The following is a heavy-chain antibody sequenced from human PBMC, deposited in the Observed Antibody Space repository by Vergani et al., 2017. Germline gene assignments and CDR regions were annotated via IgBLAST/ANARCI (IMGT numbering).Heavy chain of an antibody. CDR1: GGSFSGYY. CDR2: INHSGST. Sequence: QVQLQQWGAGLLKPSETLSLTCAVYGGSFSGYYWSWIRQPPGKGLEWIGEINHSGSTNYNPSLKSRVTISVDTSKNQFSLKLSSVTAADTAVYYCARSAIVLIPSYYYYDYMDVWGKGTTVTVSS. V-gene: IGHV4-34*01. D-gene: IGHD2-8*01. CDR3: ARSAIVLIPSYYYYDYMDV. J-gene: IGHJ6*03.